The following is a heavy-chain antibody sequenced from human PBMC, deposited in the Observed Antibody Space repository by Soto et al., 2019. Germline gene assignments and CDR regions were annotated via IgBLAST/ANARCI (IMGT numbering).Heavy chain of an antibody. Sequence: EVQLLESGGGLVQPGGSLRLSCATSGFPFSPNAMSWVRQAPGKGLEWVSSIGGNSYLTYSADSVKGRFTISRDNAKNTLYLQMNSLRAEDTAVYYCARHGGNAQFDYWGQGTLVTVSS. CDR1: GFPFSPNA. J-gene: IGHJ4*02. CDR2: IGGNSYLT. V-gene: IGHV3-23*01. D-gene: IGHD2-15*01. CDR3: ARHGGNAQFDY.